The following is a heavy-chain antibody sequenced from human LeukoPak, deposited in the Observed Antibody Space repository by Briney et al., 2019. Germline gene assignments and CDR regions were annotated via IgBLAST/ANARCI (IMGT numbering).Heavy chain of an antibody. CDR2: ISYDGSNK. CDR1: GFTFSSYG. Sequence: GGSLRLSCAASGFTFSSYGMHWVRQAPGKELEWVAVISYDGSNKYYADSVKGRFTISRDNSKNTLYLQMNSLRAEDTAVYYCAKVVEAAGRYYYYYYGMDVWGQGTTVTVSS. V-gene: IGHV3-30*18. J-gene: IGHJ6*02. CDR3: AKVVEAAGRYYYYYYGMDV. D-gene: IGHD6-13*01.